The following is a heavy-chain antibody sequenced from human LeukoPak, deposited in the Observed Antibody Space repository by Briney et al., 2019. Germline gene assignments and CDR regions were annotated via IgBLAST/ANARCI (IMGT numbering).Heavy chain of an antibody. CDR3: ARRPALTYYDSSGSLDY. CDR1: GGSISSYY. J-gene: IGHJ4*02. Sequence: DPSETLSLTCTVSGGSISSYYWSWIRQPAGKGLEWIGRIYTSGSTNYNPSLKSRVTISVDTSKNQFSLKLSSVTAADTAVYYCARRPALTYYDSSGSLDYWGQGTLVTVSS. CDR2: IYTSGST. V-gene: IGHV4-4*07. D-gene: IGHD3-22*01.